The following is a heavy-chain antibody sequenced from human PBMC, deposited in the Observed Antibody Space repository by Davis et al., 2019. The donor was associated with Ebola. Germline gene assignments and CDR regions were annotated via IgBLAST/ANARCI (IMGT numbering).Heavy chain of an antibody. CDR3: AKAEEDKVVPAISYYYGMDV. CDR2: IWYDGSNK. J-gene: IGHJ6*02. Sequence: GESLKISCAASGFTFSSYGMHWVRQAPGKGLEWVAVIWYDGSNKYYADSVKGRFTISRDNSKNTLYLQMNSLRAEDTALYYCAKAEEDKVVPAISYYYGMDVWGQGTTVTVSS. CDR1: GFTFSSYG. V-gene: IGHV3-30*02. D-gene: IGHD2-2*01.